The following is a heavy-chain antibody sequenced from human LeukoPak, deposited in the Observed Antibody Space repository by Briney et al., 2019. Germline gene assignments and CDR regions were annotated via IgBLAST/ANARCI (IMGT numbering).Heavy chain of an antibody. Sequence: GASVKVSCKASGYTFTSHGVTWVRQAPGQRPEWMGWTSPYNGNTNYAQKFQGRVTMTTDTSTSTTYMELRSLRSDDTAVYYCARRSGSYFGDLDYWGQGTLVTVSS. J-gene: IGHJ4*02. CDR3: ARRSGSYFGDLDY. CDR1: GYTFTSHG. V-gene: IGHV1-18*04. CDR2: TSPYNGNT. D-gene: IGHD1-26*01.